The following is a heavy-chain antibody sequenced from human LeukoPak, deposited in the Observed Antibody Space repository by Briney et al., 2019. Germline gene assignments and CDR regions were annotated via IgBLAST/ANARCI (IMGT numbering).Heavy chain of an antibody. Sequence: ASVKVSCKASGYTFTGYYMHWVRQAPGQGLEWMGWINPNSGGTNYAQKFQGRVAMTRDTSISTAYMELSRLRSDDTAVYYCARGVGVGIMITFGGVIALGDFWGQGTLVTVSS. CDR2: INPNSGGT. CDR1: GYTFTGYY. D-gene: IGHD3-16*02. V-gene: IGHV1-2*02. J-gene: IGHJ4*02. CDR3: ARGVGVGIMITFGGVIALGDF.